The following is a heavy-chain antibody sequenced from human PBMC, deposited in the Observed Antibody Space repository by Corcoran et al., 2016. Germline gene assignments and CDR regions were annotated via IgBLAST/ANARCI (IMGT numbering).Heavy chain of an antibody. D-gene: IGHD6-13*01. CDR2: IYWDDDK. CDR1: GFSLTTRPVG. CDR3: SHRRNHSDNRSWETLGY. Sequence: QITLKESGPTLVNPTQTLTLTCTFSGFSLTTRPVGVGWIRQPPGKALEWLAFIYWDDDKLYNPSLKTRLTITKDTSKNQVVLTMTNLDPVDADTSSCSHRRNHSDNRSWETLGYWGQGTLFTVSS. V-gene: IGHV2-5*02. J-gene: IGHJ4*02.